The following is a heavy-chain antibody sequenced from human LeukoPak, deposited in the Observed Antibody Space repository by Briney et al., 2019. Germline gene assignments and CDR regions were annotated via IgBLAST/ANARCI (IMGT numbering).Heavy chain of an antibody. D-gene: IGHD6-13*01. CDR2: ISSSSSYI. CDR3: ARVILNTYSSSWYVGYYFDY. V-gene: IGHV3-21*01. CDR1: GFTFSSYS. Sequence: AGGSLRLSCAASGFTFSSYSMNWVRQAPGKGLEWVSSISSSSSYIYYADSVEGRFTISRDNAKNSLYLQMNSLRAEDTAVYYCARVILNTYSSSWYVGYYFDYWGQGTLVTVSS. J-gene: IGHJ4*02.